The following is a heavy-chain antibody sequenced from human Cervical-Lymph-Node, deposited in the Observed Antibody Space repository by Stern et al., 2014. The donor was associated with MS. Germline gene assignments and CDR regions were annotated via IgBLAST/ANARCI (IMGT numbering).Heavy chain of an antibody. D-gene: IGHD2-2*01. CDR1: GFTFSTYG. CDR3: AREAPVEPAATDAFDI. J-gene: IGHJ3*02. Sequence: VQLVESGGGVVQPGRSLRLSCAASGFTFSTYGMHWVRQAPGKGLEWVAVIWSDGTNSLYAASVKGRFTISRDNSKNTLYLQMNPLRTEDTAVYYCAREAPVEPAATDAFDIWGRGTMVAVSS. V-gene: IGHV3-33*01. CDR2: IWSDGTNS.